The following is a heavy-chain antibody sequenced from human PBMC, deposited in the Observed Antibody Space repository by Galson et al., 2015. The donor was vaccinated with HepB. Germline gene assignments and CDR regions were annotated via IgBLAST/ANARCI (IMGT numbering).Heavy chain of an antibody. Sequence: SVKVSCKASGGTFNSFGINWLRQVPGQGLEWMADIVPIFGTANYAQKFQGTVTLTADESTRTVYLELSSLKSEDTAVYYCARYRREVAAFDSWGRGTLVTASS. V-gene: IGHV1-69*13. CDR1: GGTFNSFG. CDR2: IVPIFGTA. J-gene: IGHJ4*02. CDR3: ARYRREVAAFDS. D-gene: IGHD6-19*01.